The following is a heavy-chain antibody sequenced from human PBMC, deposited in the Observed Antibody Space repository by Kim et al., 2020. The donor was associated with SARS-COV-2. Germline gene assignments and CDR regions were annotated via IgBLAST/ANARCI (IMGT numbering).Heavy chain of an antibody. V-gene: IGHV3-23*01. CDR3: AKDLDGWYCGWDYFDY. Sequence: GGSLRLSCAASGFTFSNYAMTWVRQAPGKGLEWVSGISGSGGTTNYADSVKGRFTISRDNSKNTLFLQMNSLRAEDTAVYYCAKDLDGWYCGWDYFDYWGQGTLATVSS. J-gene: IGHJ4*02. CDR1: GFTFSNYA. CDR2: ISGSGGTT. D-gene: IGHD6-19*01.